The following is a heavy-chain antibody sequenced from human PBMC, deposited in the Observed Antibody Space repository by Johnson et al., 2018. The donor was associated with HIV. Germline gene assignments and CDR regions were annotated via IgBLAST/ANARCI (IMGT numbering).Heavy chain of an antibody. CDR3: AREYSSLSQGAFDI. D-gene: IGHD6-6*01. CDR2: IYSGGST. CDR1: GFTFDDYA. Sequence: VHLVESGGGVVQPGRSLRLSCAASGFTFDDYAMSWVRQAPGKGLEWVSVIYSGGSTYFADSVKGRFTISRDNVKNTLYLQMNSLRAEDTAVYYCAREYSSLSQGAFDIWGQGTMVTVSS. V-gene: IGHV3-66*02. J-gene: IGHJ3*02.